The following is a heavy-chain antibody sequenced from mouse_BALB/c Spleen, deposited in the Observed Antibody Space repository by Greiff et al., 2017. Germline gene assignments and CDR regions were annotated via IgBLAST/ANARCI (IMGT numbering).Heavy chain of an antibody. CDR3: AIITTAGYYAMDY. V-gene: IGHV3-6*02. CDR1: GYSITSGYY. Sequence: ESGPGLVKPSQSLSLTCSVTGYSITSGYYWNWIRQFPGNKLEWMGYISYDGSNNYNPSLKNRISITRDTSKNQFFLKLNSVTTEDTATYYCAIITTAGYYAMDYWGQGTSVTVSS. J-gene: IGHJ4*01. CDR2: ISYDGSN. D-gene: IGHD1-2*01.